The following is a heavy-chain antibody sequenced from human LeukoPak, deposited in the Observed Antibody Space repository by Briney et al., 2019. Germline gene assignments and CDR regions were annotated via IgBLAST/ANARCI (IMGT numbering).Heavy chain of an antibody. Sequence: GGSLRLSCAASGFTFSSYWMSWVRQAPGKGLGWVANIKQDGSEKYYVDSVKVRFTISRDNAKNSLYLQMNSLRAEDTAVYYCARVEQWLAYYFDYWGQGTLVTVSS. CDR2: IKQDGSEK. CDR1: GFTFSSYW. D-gene: IGHD6-19*01. V-gene: IGHV3-7*01. CDR3: ARVEQWLAYYFDY. J-gene: IGHJ4*02.